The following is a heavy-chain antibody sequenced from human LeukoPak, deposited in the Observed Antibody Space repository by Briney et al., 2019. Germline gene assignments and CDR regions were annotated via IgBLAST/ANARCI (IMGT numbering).Heavy chain of an antibody. CDR3: ARTPADYYDSSGYYKWRYYFDY. J-gene: IGHJ4*02. CDR1: GYTFTSYG. Sequence: ASVKVSCKASGYTFTSYGISWVRQAPGQGLEWMGWISAYNGSTNYAQKLQGRVTMITDTSTSTAYMELRSLRSDDTAVYYCARTPADYYDSSGYYKWRYYFDYWGQGTLVTVSS. D-gene: IGHD3-22*01. CDR2: ISAYNGST. V-gene: IGHV1-18*01.